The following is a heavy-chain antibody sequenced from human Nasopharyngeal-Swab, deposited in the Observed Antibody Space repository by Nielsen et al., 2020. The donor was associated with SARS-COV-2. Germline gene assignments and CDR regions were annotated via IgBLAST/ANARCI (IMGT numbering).Heavy chain of an antibody. CDR3: ARQTRIAVAGKGVYY. Sequence: SETLSLTCAVYGGSFSSFYWGWTRQPPGRGLEWIGSIYYIGSTYYNPSLKSRVTISVDTSKNQLSLKLGSVTAADTAVYYCARQTRIAVAGKGVYYWGQGTLVTVSS. D-gene: IGHD6-19*01. CDR1: GGSFSSFY. CDR2: IYYIGST. J-gene: IGHJ4*02. V-gene: IGHV4-39*01.